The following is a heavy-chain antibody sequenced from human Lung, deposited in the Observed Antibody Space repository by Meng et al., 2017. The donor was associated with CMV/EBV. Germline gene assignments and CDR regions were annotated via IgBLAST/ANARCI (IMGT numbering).Heavy chain of an antibody. CDR2: INPNSGGT. D-gene: IGHD2-2*01. CDR3: TRDRVPATFRDYGMDV. V-gene: IGHV1-2*02. CDR1: GYTFTGYY. Sequence: SVXVSXXASGYTFTGYYMHWVRQAPGQGLEGMGWINPNSGGTNYAQKFQGRVTMTRDTSISTAYMELSRLRSDDTAVYYCTRDRVPATFRDYGMDVWGQGTXVTVSS. J-gene: IGHJ6*01.